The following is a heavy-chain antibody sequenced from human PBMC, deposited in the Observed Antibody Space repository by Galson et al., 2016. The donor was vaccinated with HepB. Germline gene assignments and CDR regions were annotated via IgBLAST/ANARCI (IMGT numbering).Heavy chain of an antibody. CDR2: IHWDDDK. CDR1: GFSFSTTGRG. D-gene: IGHD3-3*01. CDR3: AHRQHVRSLDWFEDAFDI. J-gene: IGHJ3*02. Sequence: PALVKPTQTLTLTCTFSGFSFSTTGRGVGWIRQPPGKALEWLALIHWDDDKRYNPSLKSRLTITKDTSKNQVVLTMTNMAPVDTATYFCAHRQHVRSLDWFEDAFDIWGQGTMVTVSS. V-gene: IGHV2-5*02.